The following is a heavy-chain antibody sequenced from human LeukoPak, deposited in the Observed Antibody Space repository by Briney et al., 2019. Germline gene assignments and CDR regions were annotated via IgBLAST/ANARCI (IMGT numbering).Heavy chain of an antibody. CDR2: IWYDGSNK. D-gene: IGHD5-18*01. CDR1: GFTFSSYG. CDR3: ARAGYSYGTSSTDLDY. Sequence: GGSLRLSCAASGFTFSSYGMHWVRQAPGKGLEWVAVIWYDGSNKYYADSVKGRFTISRDNSKNTLYLQMNSLRAEDTAVYYCARAGYSYGTSSTDLDYWGQGTLVTVSS. V-gene: IGHV3-33*01. J-gene: IGHJ4*02.